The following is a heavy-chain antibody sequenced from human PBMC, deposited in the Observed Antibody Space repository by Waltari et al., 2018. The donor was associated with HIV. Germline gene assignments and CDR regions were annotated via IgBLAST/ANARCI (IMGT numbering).Heavy chain of an antibody. Sequence: QVQLQESGPGLVKPSQTLSLTCTVSVGSISSGSYYWSWIRQPAGKGLEWIGRIYTSGSTDYHPALKSRVTMSVDTSKNHCSLKLSAVTAADTAVYYCAREGYSSGWYSPGDYWGQGTLVTVSS. V-gene: IGHV4-61*02. J-gene: IGHJ4*02. CDR1: VGSISSGSYY. CDR2: IYTSGST. CDR3: AREGYSSGWYSPGDY. D-gene: IGHD6-19*01.